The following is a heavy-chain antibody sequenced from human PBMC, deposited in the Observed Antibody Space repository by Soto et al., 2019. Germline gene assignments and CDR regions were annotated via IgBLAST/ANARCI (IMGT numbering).Heavy chain of an antibody. V-gene: IGHV2-5*02. D-gene: IGHD2-15*01. CDR1: GFALTTTRMG. Sequence: ESGPTGDPAQTLTLTCAFSGFALTTTRMGVAWIRQPPGKALEWLALIYWDDDKRYSPSLKNRLTVSKDTSTNRVVLTITNISPDDTGTYFCAHAGDFDLLSFDRWGPGTLVTVSS. CDR3: AHAGDFDLLSFDR. CDR2: IYWDDDK. J-gene: IGHJ4*02.